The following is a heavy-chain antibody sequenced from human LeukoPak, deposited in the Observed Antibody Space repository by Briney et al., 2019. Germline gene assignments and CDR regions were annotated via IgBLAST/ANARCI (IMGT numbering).Heavy chain of an antibody. CDR3: ARVPTTVTTHLDY. V-gene: IGHV4-31*03. J-gene: IGHJ4*02. Sequence: SETLSLTCTVSGVSINSGGYYWRWIRQHPGKGLEWIGYIYYSGSTYYNPSLKSRFTISVDTSKNQFSLKLSSVTAADTAVYYCARVPTTVTTHLDYWGQGTLVTVSS. CDR1: GVSINSGGYY. CDR2: IYYSGST. D-gene: IGHD4-17*01.